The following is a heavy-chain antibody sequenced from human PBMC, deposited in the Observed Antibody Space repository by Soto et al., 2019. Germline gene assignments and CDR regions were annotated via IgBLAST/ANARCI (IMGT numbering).Heavy chain of an antibody. CDR1: GFTVRSNY. D-gene: IGHD6-19*01. CDR3: ARDVITVAGTADY. V-gene: IGHV3-53*01. J-gene: IGHJ4*02. CDR2: ISSDGGT. Sequence: GGSLRLSCADSGFTVRSNYMSWVRQAPGKGLEWVSAISSDGGTYYSDSVKGRFAISRDISKNTLYLQMNSLTAEDTAIYYCARDVITVAGTADYWGQGTLVTVSS.